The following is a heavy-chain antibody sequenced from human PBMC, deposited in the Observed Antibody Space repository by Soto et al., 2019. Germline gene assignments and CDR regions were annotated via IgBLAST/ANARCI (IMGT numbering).Heavy chain of an antibody. J-gene: IGHJ4*02. CDR3: ATDRRDYGGNSVYFDY. CDR2: IIPIFGTA. Sequence: QVQLVQSGAEVKKPGSSVKVSCKASGGTFSSYAISWVRQAPGQGLEWMGGIIPIFGTANYAQKFQGRVTISADESTSTAYMELSSRGSEDTAVYYCATDRRDYGGNSVYFDYWGQGTLVTVSS. V-gene: IGHV1-69*12. CDR1: GGTFSSYA. D-gene: IGHD4-17*01.